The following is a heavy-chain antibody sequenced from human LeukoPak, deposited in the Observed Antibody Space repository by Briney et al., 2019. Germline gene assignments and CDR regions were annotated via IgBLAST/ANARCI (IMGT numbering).Heavy chain of an antibody. CDR2: IYQNGNT. CDR1: GGSISSGGYS. D-gene: IGHD6-13*01. Sequence: SETLSLTCAVSGGSISSGGYSWSWIRQPPGKGLEWIGYIYQNGNTYYNPSLKSRVTISVDRSKNQFSLDLSSVTAADTAVYYCGRGGIAAAASGIDYWGQGTLVAVSS. V-gene: IGHV4-30-2*01. J-gene: IGHJ4*02. CDR3: GRGGIAAAASGIDY.